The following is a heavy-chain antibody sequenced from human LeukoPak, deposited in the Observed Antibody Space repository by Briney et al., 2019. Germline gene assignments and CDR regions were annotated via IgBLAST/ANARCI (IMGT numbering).Heavy chain of an antibody. CDR3: ARGYCSSISCYGYYYYGMDV. J-gene: IGHJ6*02. CDR1: GYTFTSYD. CDR2: MNPNSGNT. Sequence: ASVKVSCKASGYTFTSYDINWVRQATGQGLEWMGWMNPNSGNTGYAQKFQGRVTMTRNTSISTAYMELSSLRSEDTAVYYCARGYCSSISCYGYYYYGMDVWGQGTTVTVSS. D-gene: IGHD2-2*01. V-gene: IGHV1-8*01.